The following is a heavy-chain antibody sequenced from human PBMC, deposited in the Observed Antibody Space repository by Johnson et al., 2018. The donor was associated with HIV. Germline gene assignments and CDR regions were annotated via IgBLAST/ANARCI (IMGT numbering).Heavy chain of an antibody. J-gene: IGHJ3*02. Sequence: VQLVESGGGVVRPGGSLRLSCAASGFTFNDYGMSWVRQAPGKGLEWVSGINWNGAGTGYADSVKGQFTISRDNAKNSLYLQMNRLKVDDTALYYCARVGGVRMVGGFLDTFDMWGQGTMVTVSS. CDR3: ARVGGVRMVGGFLDTFDM. CDR1: GFTFNDYG. D-gene: IGHD2-8*02. CDR2: INWNGAGT. V-gene: IGHV3-20*04.